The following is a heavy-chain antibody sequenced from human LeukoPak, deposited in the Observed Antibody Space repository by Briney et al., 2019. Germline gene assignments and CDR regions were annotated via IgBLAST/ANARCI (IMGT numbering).Heavy chain of an antibody. CDR2: IYHSGNT. CDR1: DGLIRTYY. Sequence: PSETLSLTCTVSDGLIRTYYWSWIRQPPGKGLEWMGYIYHSGNTDYNPSLKSRVTISVDSSKNQFSLKLSSVTAADTAVYYCARDLGRFDYWGQGTLVTVSS. J-gene: IGHJ4*02. CDR3: ARDLGRFDY. D-gene: IGHD7-27*01. V-gene: IGHV4-59*01.